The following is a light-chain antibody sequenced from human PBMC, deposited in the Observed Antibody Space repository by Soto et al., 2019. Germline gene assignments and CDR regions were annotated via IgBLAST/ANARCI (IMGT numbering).Light chain of an antibody. CDR2: GAS. CDR3: QQTYHTPPT. V-gene: IGKV1-39*01. Sequence: DIQMTQSPSSLFASVGDRVTIACRARQTISTYLNWYQQKPRKAPKLLIFGASTLQSGGASRFSGSGSGTEFILTISRLQREDFATCYCQQTYHTPPTSGQGTKVDIK. J-gene: IGKJ1*01. CDR1: QTISTY.